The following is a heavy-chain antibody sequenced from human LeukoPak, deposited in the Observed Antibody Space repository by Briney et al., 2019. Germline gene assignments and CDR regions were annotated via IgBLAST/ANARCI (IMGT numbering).Heavy chain of an antibody. CDR1: GGSISSGSHY. V-gene: IGHV4-39*01. CDR3: ARQDLAVSGIDY. J-gene: IGHJ4*02. D-gene: IGHD6-19*01. Sequence: SETLSLTCTVSGGSISSGSHYWGWIRQPPGKGLEWIGSIYYSGTTYYSPSAKTRVTISLDKSKDQFSLKLNFVTAADTAVYYCARQDLAVSGIDYWGQGTLVTVSS. CDR2: IYYSGTT.